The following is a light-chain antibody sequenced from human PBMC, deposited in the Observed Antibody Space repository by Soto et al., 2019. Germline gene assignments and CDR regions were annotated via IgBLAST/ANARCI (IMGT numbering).Light chain of an antibody. V-gene: IGLV4-69*01. CDR3: QTWGSYVI. CDR2: LNSDGSH. Sequence: QPVLTQSPSASDSLGASVKLTCTLSSGHSSYAIAWHQQQPEKGPRYLMKLNSDGSHSKGDGIPDRFSGSSSGAERYLTISSLQSEDEADYYCQTWGSYVIFGGGTQLTVL. J-gene: IGLJ2*01. CDR1: SGHSSYA.